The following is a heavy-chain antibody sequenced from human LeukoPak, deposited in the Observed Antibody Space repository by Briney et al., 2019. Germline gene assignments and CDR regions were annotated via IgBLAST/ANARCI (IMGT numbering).Heavy chain of an antibody. Sequence: ASVKVSCKASGGTFSSYTISWVRQAPGQGLEWMGGIIPLFGTPDYAQKFQDRLTITADKSTSTAYMELSSLRSEDTAVYYCARVPARRTTVTTKVWFDPWGQGTLVTVSS. D-gene: IGHD4-17*01. V-gene: IGHV1-69*06. CDR1: GGTFSSYT. CDR2: IIPLFGTP. CDR3: ARVPARRTTVTTKVWFDP. J-gene: IGHJ5*02.